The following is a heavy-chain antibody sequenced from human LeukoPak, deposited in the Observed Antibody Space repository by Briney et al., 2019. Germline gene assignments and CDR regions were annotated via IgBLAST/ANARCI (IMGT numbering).Heavy chain of an antibody. CDR1: GFTFDDYA. D-gene: IGHD3-10*01. V-gene: IGHV3-9*01. CDR3: AKVAKFYYGSESYYFFEH. J-gene: IGHJ4*02. CDR2: ISWNSGTT. Sequence: SLRLSCAAAGFTFDDYAMHWVRQAPGRGLEWVSGISWNSGTTGYADSVKGRFTISRDNAKNSLYLQMNSLRVEDTAIYYCAKVAKFYYGSESYYFFEHWGQGTPVTVSS.